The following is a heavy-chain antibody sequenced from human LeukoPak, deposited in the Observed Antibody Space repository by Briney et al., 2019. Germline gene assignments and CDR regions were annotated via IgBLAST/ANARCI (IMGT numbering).Heavy chain of an antibody. Sequence: ASVKVSCKASAYTFSSYNIHWMRQAPGQGLEWMGIIAPSNGVTSYAWNFRGRITMTRDTSTSTVYMDLNSLKSDDTAVYYCAGEVAATLFFDSWGQGTLVTVSS. D-gene: IGHD2-15*01. J-gene: IGHJ4*02. CDR1: AYTFSSYN. CDR3: AGEVAATLFFDS. CDR2: IAPSNGVT. V-gene: IGHV1-46*01.